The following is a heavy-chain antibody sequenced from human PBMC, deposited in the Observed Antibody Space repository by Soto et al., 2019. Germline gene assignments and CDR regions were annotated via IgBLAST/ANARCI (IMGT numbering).Heavy chain of an antibody. V-gene: IGHV3-53*01. CDR1: GLTVSHNY. CDR2: LYTEGTT. Sequence: GGSLRLSCVASGLTVSHNYMAWVRQAPEMGLEWVSILYTEGTTYYADSVKGRFTISRDSSKNTLFLQMDSLRAEDTAVYYCVRPRPSGENYGMDVGGQGTTVTVSS. J-gene: IGHJ6*02. D-gene: IGHD3-16*01. CDR3: VRPRPSGENYGMDV.